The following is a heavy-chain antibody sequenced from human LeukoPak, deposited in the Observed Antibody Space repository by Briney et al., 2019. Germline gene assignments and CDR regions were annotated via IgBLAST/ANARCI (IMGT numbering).Heavy chain of an antibody. D-gene: IGHD3-22*01. J-gene: IGHJ6*03. Sequence: SETLSLTCTVSGGSISSYYWSWIRQPPGKGLERIGYIYYSGSTNYNPSLKSRVTISVDTSKNQFSLKLSSVTAADTAVYYCARDGYDSSGYHYYYMDVWGKGTTVTVSS. V-gene: IGHV4-59*01. CDR1: GGSISSYY. CDR3: ARDGYDSSGYHYYYMDV. CDR2: IYYSGST.